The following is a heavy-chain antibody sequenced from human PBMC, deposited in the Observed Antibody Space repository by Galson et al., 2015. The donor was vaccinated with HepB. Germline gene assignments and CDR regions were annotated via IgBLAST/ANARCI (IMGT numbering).Heavy chain of an antibody. D-gene: IGHD1-7*01. CDR3: ARDRSGTTRGEPAY. Sequence: SGAEVKVSCKASGFTFNSYGFTWVRQAPGQGLEWIGWISAYNGNTDYAQKFQGRVTMTTDTSTTTAYLDLGSLRSDDTAVYYCARDRSGTTRGEPAYWGQGTLVTVSS. J-gene: IGHJ4*02. CDR2: ISAYNGNT. CDR1: GFTFNSYG. V-gene: IGHV1-18*01.